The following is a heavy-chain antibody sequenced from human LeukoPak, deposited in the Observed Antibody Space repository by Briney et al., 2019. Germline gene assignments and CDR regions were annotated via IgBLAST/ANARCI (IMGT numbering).Heavy chain of an antibody. CDR3: ARDRVNYYGSSYYYYGMDV. J-gene: IGHJ6*02. Sequence: SETLSLTCTVSGGSISSYYWSWIRQPPGKGLEWIGYIYYSGSTNYNPPLKSRVTISVDTSKNQFSLKLSSVTAADTAVYYCARDRVNYYGSSYYYYGMDVWGQGTTVTVSS. V-gene: IGHV4-59*01. CDR1: GGSISSYY. D-gene: IGHD3-10*01. CDR2: IYYSGST.